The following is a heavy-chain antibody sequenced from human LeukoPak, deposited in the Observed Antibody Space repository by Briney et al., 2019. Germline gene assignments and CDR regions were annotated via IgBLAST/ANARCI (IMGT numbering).Heavy chain of an antibody. CDR1: GFTFSSYW. CDR2: IYYSGST. J-gene: IGHJ4*02. Sequence: LRLSCAVSGFTFSSYWMSWIRQHPGKGLEWIGYIYYSGSTYYNPSLKSRVTISVDTSKNQFSLKLSSVTAADTAVYYCARGRPSLAFFDCWGQGTLVTVSS. CDR3: ARGRPSLAFFDC. V-gene: IGHV4-31*02. D-gene: IGHD6-13*01.